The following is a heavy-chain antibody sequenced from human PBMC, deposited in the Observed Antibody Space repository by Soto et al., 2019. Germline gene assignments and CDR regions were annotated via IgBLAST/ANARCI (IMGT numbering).Heavy chain of an antibody. D-gene: IGHD6-13*01. V-gene: IGHV1-69*01. J-gene: IGHJ6*02. Sequence: QVQLVQSGAEVKKPGSSVKVSCKASGGTFSSYAISWVRQAPGQGLEWVGGIIPIFGTANYAQKFQGRVTITADESTSTAYMELSSLRSEDTAVYYCAREPRWYAFADYGMDVWGQGTTVTVSS. CDR2: IIPIFGTA. CDR1: GGTFSSYA. CDR3: AREPRWYAFADYGMDV.